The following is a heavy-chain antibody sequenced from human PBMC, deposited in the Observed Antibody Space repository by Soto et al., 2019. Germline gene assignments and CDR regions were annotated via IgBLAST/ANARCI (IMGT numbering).Heavy chain of an antibody. D-gene: IGHD3-10*01. Sequence: PSETLSLTCSVSGGSISGSGYYWSWIRQLPGKGLEWIGYIYHSGNTYYHPSLKSRLAISVDTSKNQFYLELRSVTAADTAVYYCARDGVPDYSGSGSYSYGMDGWGQGNTVTVSS. CDR2: IYHSGNT. CDR1: GGSISGSGYY. V-gene: IGHV4-31*03. J-gene: IGHJ6*02. CDR3: ARDGVPDYSGSGSYSYGMDG.